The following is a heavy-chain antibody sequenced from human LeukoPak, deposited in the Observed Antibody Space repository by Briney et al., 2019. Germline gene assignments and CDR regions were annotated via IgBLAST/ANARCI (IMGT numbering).Heavy chain of an antibody. CDR3: PRDTISGHFDY. CDR1: DCSLSSYD. D-gene: IGHD6-25*01. J-gene: IGHJ4*02. CDR2: IYTSGST. V-gene: IGHV4-4*07. Sequence: PSETLSLTCTVSDCSLSSYDWSWIRQPAGKGLEWIGRIYTSGSTSYNPSLKSRVTMSVDTSKKQFSLKLSSVTAAYTAVYYCPRDTISGHFDYWGQGTLVTVSS.